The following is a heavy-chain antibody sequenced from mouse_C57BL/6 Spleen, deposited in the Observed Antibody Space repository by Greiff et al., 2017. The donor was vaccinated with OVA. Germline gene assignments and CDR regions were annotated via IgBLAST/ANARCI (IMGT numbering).Heavy chain of an antibody. Sequence: EVHLVESGGGLVKPGGSLKLSCAASGFTFSDYGMHWVRQAPEKGLEWVAYISSGSSTIYYADTVKGRFPISRDNAKNTLFLQMTSLRSEDTAMYYCAKYDYWGQGTTLTVSS. CDR1: GFTFSDYG. CDR2: ISSGSSTI. CDR3: AKYDY. J-gene: IGHJ2*01. V-gene: IGHV5-17*01.